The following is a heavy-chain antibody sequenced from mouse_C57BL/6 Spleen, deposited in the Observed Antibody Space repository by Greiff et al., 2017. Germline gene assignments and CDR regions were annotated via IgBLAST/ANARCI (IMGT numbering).Heavy chain of an antibody. CDR3: ARGSSQYYFDY. D-gene: IGHD1-1*01. Sequence: QVQLQQSGAELARPGASVKMSCKASGYTFTSYTMHWVKQRPGQGLEWIGYINPSSGYTKYNQKFKDKATLTADKSSSTAYMQLSSLTSEDSAFYYCARGSSQYYFDYWGQGTTLTVSS. CDR2: INPSSGYT. V-gene: IGHV1-4*01. J-gene: IGHJ2*01. CDR1: GYTFTSYT.